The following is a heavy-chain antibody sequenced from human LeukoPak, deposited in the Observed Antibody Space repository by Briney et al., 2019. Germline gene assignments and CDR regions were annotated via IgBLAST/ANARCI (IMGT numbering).Heavy chain of an antibody. Sequence: QPGGSLRLSCAASGFTFSSYWMSWVRQAPGKGLEWGVYIKQDVTEKYYVDSVKGRFSISRDNAMNSLYLQINSLRAEDTAVYYCAREGRKSRGVDIVRKKETGYYYYMDVWGKGTTVTVSS. CDR1: GFTFSSYW. CDR3: AREGRKSRGVDIVRKKETGYYYYMDV. V-gene: IGHV3-7*01. CDR2: IKQDVTEK. J-gene: IGHJ6*03. D-gene: IGHD2-15*01.